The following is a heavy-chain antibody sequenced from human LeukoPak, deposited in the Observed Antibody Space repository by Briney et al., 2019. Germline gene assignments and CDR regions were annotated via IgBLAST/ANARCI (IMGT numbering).Heavy chain of an antibody. J-gene: IGHJ3*02. CDR2: INHSGST. CDR1: GGSFSGYY. V-gene: IGHV4-34*01. CDR3: ARDCGGDGDAFDI. D-gene: IGHD2-21*02. Sequence: SETLSLTCAVYGGSFSGYYWSWIRQPPGRGLEWIGEINHSGSTNYNPSLKSRVTISVDTSKNQFSPKLSSVTAADTAVYYCARDCGGDGDAFDIWGQGTMVTVSS.